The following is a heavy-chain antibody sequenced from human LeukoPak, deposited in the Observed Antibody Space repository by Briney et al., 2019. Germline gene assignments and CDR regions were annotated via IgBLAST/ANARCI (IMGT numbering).Heavy chain of an antibody. Sequence: GGSLRLSCGASGFTFSSYAMHWVRQAPGKGLEWVAVIAFDGSNALYADSVKGRFTISRDISKSPLYLQMNRLKAEDSAIYSCSRGRYGGYSRSGYYYGMDVWGQGTTVTVSS. J-gene: IGHJ6*01. V-gene: IGHV3-30-3*01. D-gene: IGHD4-23*01. CDR3: SRGRYGGYSRSGYYYGMDV. CDR2: IAFDGSNA. CDR1: GFTFSSYA.